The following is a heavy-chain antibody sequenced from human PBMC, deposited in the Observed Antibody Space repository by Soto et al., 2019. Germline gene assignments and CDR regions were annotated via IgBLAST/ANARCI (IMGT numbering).Heavy chain of an antibody. D-gene: IGHD6-19*01. CDR2: MSGSGGDT. Sequence: GGSLRLSCAASGFTFSSYAMSWVRQAPGQGLEWVSVMSGSGGDTFYADSVKGRFTISIDDSKNTLYLQMNSLRADDTAQYYCASSSSSGWYFYGMDVWGRGTTVTISS. CDR1: GFTFSSYA. V-gene: IGHV3-23*01. CDR3: ASSSSSGWYFYGMDV. J-gene: IGHJ6*02.